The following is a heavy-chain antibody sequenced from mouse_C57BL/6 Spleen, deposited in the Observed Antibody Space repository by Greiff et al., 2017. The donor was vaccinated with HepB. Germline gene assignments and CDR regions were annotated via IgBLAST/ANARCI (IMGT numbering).Heavy chain of an antibody. CDR2: IDPSDSET. J-gene: IGHJ4*01. D-gene: IGHD2-3*01. V-gene: IGHV1-52*01. CDR1: GYTFTSYW. Sequence: QVQLQQSGAELVRPGSSVKLSCKASGYTFTSYWMHWVKQRPIQGLEWIGNIDPSDSETHYNQKFKDKATLTVDKSSSTAYMQLSSLTSEDSAVYYCARRDGYYGGYAMDYWGQGTSVTVSS. CDR3: ARRDGYYGGYAMDY.